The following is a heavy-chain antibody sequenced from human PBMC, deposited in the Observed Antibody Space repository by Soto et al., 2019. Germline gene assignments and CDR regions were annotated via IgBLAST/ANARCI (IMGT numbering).Heavy chain of an antibody. V-gene: IGHV1-69*13. CDR1: GGTFSSYA. D-gene: IGHD3-22*01. Sequence: ASVKVSCKASGGTFSSYAISWVRQAPGQGLEWMGGIIPIFGTANYAQKFQGRVTITADESTSTAYMELSSLRAEDTAMYYCAKTFYHGSSRAFDVWGQGTLVTVSS. J-gene: IGHJ3*01. CDR2: IIPIFGTA. CDR3: AKTFYHGSSRAFDV.